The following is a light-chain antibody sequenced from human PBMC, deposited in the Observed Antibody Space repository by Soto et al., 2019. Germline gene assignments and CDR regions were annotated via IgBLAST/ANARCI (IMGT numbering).Light chain of an antibody. CDR1: QSVGNS. CDR3: QQYGSSPIT. J-gene: IGKJ5*01. Sequence: VVMTQSPGTLSVSPGEGVTLSCRASQSVGNSLAWYQQKPGQAPRLLIFGASTRVTGIPARFSGSGSGTDFTLTINRLEPEDFAVYYCQQYGSSPITFGQGTRLE. V-gene: IGKV3-20*01. CDR2: GAS.